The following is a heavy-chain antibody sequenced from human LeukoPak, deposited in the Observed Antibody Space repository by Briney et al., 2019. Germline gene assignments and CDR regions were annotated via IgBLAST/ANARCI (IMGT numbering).Heavy chain of an antibody. V-gene: IGHV4-4*07. CDR3: AGLKRLGEFFVY. CDR2: IYTSGST. D-gene: IGHD3-16*01. J-gene: IGHJ4*02. CDR1: GGSISSYY. Sequence: SETLSLTCTVSGGSISSYYWSWIRQPAGKGLEWIGRIYTSGSTNYNPSLKSRVTMSVDTSKNQFSLKLSSVTAADTAVYYCAGLKRLGEFFVYWGQGTLVTVSS.